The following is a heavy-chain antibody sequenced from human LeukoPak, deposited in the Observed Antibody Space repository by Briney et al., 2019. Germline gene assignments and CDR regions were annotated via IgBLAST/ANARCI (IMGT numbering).Heavy chain of an antibody. CDR1: GGSISSYY. V-gene: IGHV4-4*07. Sequence: SETLSLTCTVTGGSISSYYWSWIRQPAGKGLEWIGRIYTSGSTHYNPSLKSRVTMSVDTSKNQFSLNLSSVTAADTAVYYCARESMSIASAGTLLDPWGQGTLVTVSS. CDR2: IYTSGST. CDR3: ARESMSIASAGTLLDP. D-gene: IGHD6-13*01. J-gene: IGHJ5*02.